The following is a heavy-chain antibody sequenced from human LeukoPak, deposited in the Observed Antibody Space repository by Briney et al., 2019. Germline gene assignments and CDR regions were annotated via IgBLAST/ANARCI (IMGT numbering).Heavy chain of an antibody. CDR3: ARAGGGPTTLYWYFDI. CDR2: ISYDGGNK. J-gene: IGHJ2*01. Sequence: GGSLRLSCAASGFTFSSYAMHWVRQAPGKGLEWVAVISYDGGNKYYADSVKGRFTISRDNSKNTMYMQMNSLRAEDTAVYYCARAGGGPTTLYWYFDIWGRGTLVTVSS. CDR1: GFTFSSYA. D-gene: IGHD1-7*01. V-gene: IGHV3-30*04.